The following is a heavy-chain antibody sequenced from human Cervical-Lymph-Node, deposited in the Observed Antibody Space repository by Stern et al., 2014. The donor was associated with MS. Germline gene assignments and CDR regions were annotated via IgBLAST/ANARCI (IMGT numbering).Heavy chain of an antibody. J-gene: IGHJ6*02. CDR3: ARRGTITTPGVGMDV. D-gene: IGHD4-11*01. Sequence: EVQLVQSGAEVKKPGESLRISCKGSGYSFANHWIGWVRQMPGKGLEWMGIIYPGDSDTRYSPSFQGQVTISADMSITTAYLQWSSLKASDTAMYYCARRGTITTPGVGMDVWGQGTTVTVSS. V-gene: IGHV5-51*03. CDR2: IYPGDSDT. CDR1: GYSFANHW.